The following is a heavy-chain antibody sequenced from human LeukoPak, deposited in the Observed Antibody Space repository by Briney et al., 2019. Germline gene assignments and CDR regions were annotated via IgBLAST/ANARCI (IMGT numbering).Heavy chain of an antibody. CDR3: AKEGSMYTSTWYDH. J-gene: IGHJ5*02. D-gene: IGHD5-12*01. V-gene: IGHV3-23*01. Sequence: GGSLRLSCAASGFTFSSYAMSWVRQAPGKGLEWVSGSSASGGTTDYADPVKGRFTISRDNSKNTLYLQMNSPRAEDTAVYYCAKEGSMYTSTWYDHWGQGTLVTVSS. CDR2: SSASGGTT. CDR1: GFTFSSYA.